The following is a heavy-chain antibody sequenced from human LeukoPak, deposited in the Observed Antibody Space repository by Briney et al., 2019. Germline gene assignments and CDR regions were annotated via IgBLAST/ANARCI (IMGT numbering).Heavy chain of an antibody. CDR3: ARLLRNIAAAVYYFDY. D-gene: IGHD6-13*01. CDR2: IYPGDSDT. CDR1: GYNFTSYW. J-gene: IGHJ4*02. Sequence: GESLKISCKGSGYNFTSYWIGWVRQMPGKGLEWMGIIYPGDSDTRYSPSFQGQVTISADKSISTASLQWSSVKASDTAMYYCARLLRNIAAAVYYFDYWGQGTLVTVSS. V-gene: IGHV5-51*01.